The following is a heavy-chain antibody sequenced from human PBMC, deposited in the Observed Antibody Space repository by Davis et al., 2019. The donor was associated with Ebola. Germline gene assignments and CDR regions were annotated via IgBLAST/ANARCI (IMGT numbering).Heavy chain of an antibody. D-gene: IGHD6-19*01. CDR3: AREVAGTHNFDY. Sequence: GSLRLSCTVSGGSISSYYWSWFRQPPEKGLEWIGYIFHSGSVNYNPSLKSRVTISVDRPKNQFSLKVSFVTAADTALYYCAREVAGTHNFDYWGQGTLVTVSS. CDR1: GGSISSYY. V-gene: IGHV4-59*01. J-gene: IGHJ4*02. CDR2: IFHSGSV.